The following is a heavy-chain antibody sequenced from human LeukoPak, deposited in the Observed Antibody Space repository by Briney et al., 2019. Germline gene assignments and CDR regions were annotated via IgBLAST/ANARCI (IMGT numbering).Heavy chain of an antibody. CDR2: TYYRSKWYN. J-gene: IGHJ4*02. Sequence: SQALSLTCDISGDIVSSINGAWNWIRQSPSRGLEWLGRTYYRSKWYNEYAVSMEGRITIIPDTSKNQFSLQLIYVTPEDTAVYYCARDLGNTGWYTFAYWGQGPLVTVSS. CDR3: ARDLGNTGWYTFAY. D-gene: IGHD6-19*01. V-gene: IGHV6-1*01. CDR1: GDIVSSINGA.